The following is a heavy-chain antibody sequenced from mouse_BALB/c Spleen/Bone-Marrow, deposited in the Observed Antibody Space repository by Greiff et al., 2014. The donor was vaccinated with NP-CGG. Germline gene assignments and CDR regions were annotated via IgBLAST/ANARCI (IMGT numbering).Heavy chain of an antibody. J-gene: IGHJ3*01. Sequence: QVQLQQSGAELVKPGASVRLSCKASGYTFTNYYMYWVKQRPGQGLEWIGEINPSNGGTNFNEKFKSKATLTVDKSSNTTYMQLSSLTSEGSAVYYCTRSGNYLFAYWGQGTLVTVSA. D-gene: IGHD2-1*01. CDR1: GYTFTNYY. V-gene: IGHV1S81*02. CDR3: TRSGNYLFAY. CDR2: INPSNGGT.